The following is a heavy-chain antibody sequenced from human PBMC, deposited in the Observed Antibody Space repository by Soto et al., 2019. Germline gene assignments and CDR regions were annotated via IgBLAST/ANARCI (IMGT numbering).Heavy chain of an antibody. D-gene: IGHD2-2*01. CDR2: IYYSGST. CDR1: GGSISSSSYY. V-gene: IGHV4-39*01. J-gene: IGHJ4*02. Sequence: PSETLSLTCTVSGGSISSSSYYWGWIRQPPGKGLEWIGNIYYSGSTYYNPSLKSRVTISVDTSKNQFSLKLSSVTAADTAVYYCARRCSSTNCYVYWGQGTLVTVSS. CDR3: ARRCSSTNCYVY.